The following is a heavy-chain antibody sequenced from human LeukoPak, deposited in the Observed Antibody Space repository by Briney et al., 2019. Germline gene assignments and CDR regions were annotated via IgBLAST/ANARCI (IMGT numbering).Heavy chain of an antibody. J-gene: IGHJ4*02. CDR3: AKVEVGSSGWYIGHY. Sequence: GGSLRLSCAASGFTFSSYAMSWVRQAPGKGLEWVSDISGSGGSTYYADSVKGRFTISRDNSKNTLYLQMNSLRAEDTAVYYCAKVEVGSSGWYIGHYWGQGTLVTVSS. D-gene: IGHD6-19*01. CDR2: ISGSGGST. V-gene: IGHV3-23*01. CDR1: GFTFSSYA.